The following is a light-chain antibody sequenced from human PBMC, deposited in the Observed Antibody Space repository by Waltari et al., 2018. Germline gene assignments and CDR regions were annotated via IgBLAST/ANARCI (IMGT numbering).Light chain of an antibody. V-gene: IGLV2-23*02. CDR1: YSNFGSYAL. CDR3: CSYASSSPRLI. CDR2: EVL. J-gene: IGLJ2*01. Sequence: QSALTQPASVSGSLGQSISISCSGSYSNFGSYALVSWYHQRPGEAPKLLIYEVLKRPSGVSNRFSGSKSGNAASLTISALQPEDEGTYYCCSYASSSPRLIFGGGTELTIL.